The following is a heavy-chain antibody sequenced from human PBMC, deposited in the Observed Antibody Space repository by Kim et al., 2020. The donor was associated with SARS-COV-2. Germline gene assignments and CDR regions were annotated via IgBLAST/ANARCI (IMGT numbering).Heavy chain of an antibody. CDR2: ISYDGRNT. Sequence: GGSLRLSCAASGLSFVSSAMNWVRQAPGKGLEWVAVISYDGRNTDYADSVTGRFTISRDNSKSTLYLQMNSLRVEDTAVYYCARGNYYESLSLSDYYNGMDVWGQGTTVTVSS. CDR1: GLSFVSSA. V-gene: IGHV3-30-3*01. J-gene: IGHJ6*02. D-gene: IGHD3-22*01. CDR3: ARGNYYESLSLSDYYNGMDV.